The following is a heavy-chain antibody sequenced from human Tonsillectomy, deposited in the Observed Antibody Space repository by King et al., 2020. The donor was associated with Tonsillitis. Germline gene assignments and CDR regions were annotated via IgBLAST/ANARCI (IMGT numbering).Heavy chain of an antibody. CDR1: GYTFTSYD. CDR3: VRGVRWQLLPVL. D-gene: IGHD2-15*01. Sequence: VQLVESGAEVKKPGASVKVSCKASGYTFTSYDINWVRQATGQGLEWMGWMNTNNGNTGYAQKFQDRVTMTRHTSITTAYMELSSMRSEDTAVYYCVRGVRWQLLPVLGGQGTTVTVPS. CDR2: MNTNNGNT. V-gene: IGHV1-8*01. J-gene: IGHJ6*02.